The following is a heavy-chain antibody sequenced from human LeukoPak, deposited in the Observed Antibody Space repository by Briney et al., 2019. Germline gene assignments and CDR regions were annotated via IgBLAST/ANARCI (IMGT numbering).Heavy chain of an antibody. CDR1: GYTLTELS. CDR3: ATDLASGTTWDY. CDR2: FDPEDGET. V-gene: IGHV1-24*01. J-gene: IGHJ4*02. Sequence: VASVKVSXKVSGYTLTELSMHWVRQAPGKGLEWMGGFDPEDGETIYAQKFQGRVTMTEDTSTDTAYMELSSLRSEDTAVYYCATDLASGTTWDYWGQGTLVTVSS. D-gene: IGHD1-1*01.